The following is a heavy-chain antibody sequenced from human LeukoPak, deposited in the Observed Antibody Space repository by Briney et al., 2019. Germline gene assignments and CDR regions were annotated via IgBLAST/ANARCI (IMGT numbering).Heavy chain of an antibody. CDR2: INHSGST. V-gene: IGHV4-34*01. D-gene: IGHD3-10*01. CDR3: ARGRNWRTIAPVVRGAYYFDY. Sequence: SETLSLTCAVYGGSFSGYYWSWIRQPPGKGLEWIGEINHSGSTNYNPSLKSRVTISVDTSKNQFSLKLSSVTAADTAVYYCARGRNWRTIAPVVRGAYYFDYWGQGTLVTVSS. J-gene: IGHJ4*02. CDR1: GGSFSGYY.